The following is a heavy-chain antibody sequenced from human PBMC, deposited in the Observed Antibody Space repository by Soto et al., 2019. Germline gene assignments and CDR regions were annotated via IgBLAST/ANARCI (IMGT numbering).Heavy chain of an antibody. CDR3: VSQRTTVPTQAYFDY. J-gene: IGHJ4*02. V-gene: IGHV4-39*01. D-gene: IGHD4-17*01. CDR2: VYYRGRS. CDR1: GGSVTNSSYY. Sequence: SETLSLTCTVSGGSVTNSSYYWGWIRQSPGKGLEWVGSVYYRGRSYSKSSVKSRVTISVDTSKNRFSLSLNSVTASDTAVYFCVSQRTTVPTQAYFDYWGPGALVTVSS.